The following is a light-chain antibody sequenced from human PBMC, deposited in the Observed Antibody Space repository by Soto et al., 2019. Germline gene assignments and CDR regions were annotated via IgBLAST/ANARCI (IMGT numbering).Light chain of an antibody. Sequence: QSVLTQPASVSGSPGQSITISCIGTSRDVGVFDSVSWYQHHPGKAPKLMVYEVTKRPSGVSNRFSGSKSGNTASLSISGLQAEDEADYYCCSYAGSSTFVFGTGTKVTVL. V-gene: IGLV2-23*02. CDR3: CSYAGSSTFV. CDR1: SRDVGVFDS. J-gene: IGLJ1*01. CDR2: EVT.